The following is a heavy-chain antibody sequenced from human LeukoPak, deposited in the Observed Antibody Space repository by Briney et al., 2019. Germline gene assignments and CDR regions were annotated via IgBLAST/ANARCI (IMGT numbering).Heavy chain of an antibody. CDR3: ARALRPTGRRKTKYYYYMDV. D-gene: IGHD4-11*01. J-gene: IGHJ6*03. CDR1: GYTFTSYD. Sequence: ASVKVSCKASGYTFTSYDINWVRQATGQGLEWMGWMNPNSGNTGYAQKFRGRFTITTDTSISTAYMELSSLRSEDTAVYYCARALRPTGRRKTKYYYYMDVWGKGTTVTVSS. V-gene: IGHV1-8*03. CDR2: MNPNSGNT.